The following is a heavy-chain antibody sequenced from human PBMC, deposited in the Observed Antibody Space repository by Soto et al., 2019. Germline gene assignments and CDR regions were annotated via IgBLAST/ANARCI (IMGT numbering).Heavy chain of an antibody. CDR2: ISYDGSNK. CDR1: GFTFSSNA. Sequence: QVQLVESGGGVVQPGRSLRLSCAASGFTFSSNAMHRVRQAPGKGLEWVAVISYDGSNKYYADSVKGRFTISRDISKNTLYLQMNSLRAEDTAVYHCARAGGLLLDYWGQGTLVTVSS. D-gene: IGHD2-15*01. CDR3: ARAGGLLLDY. J-gene: IGHJ4*02. V-gene: IGHV3-30-3*01.